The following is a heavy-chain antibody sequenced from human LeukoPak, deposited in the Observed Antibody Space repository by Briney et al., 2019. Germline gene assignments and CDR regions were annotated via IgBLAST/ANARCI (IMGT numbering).Heavy chain of an antibody. Sequence: SVKVSCKASGGTFSSYAISWVRQAPGQGLEWMGGIIPIFGTANYAQKFQGRVTITTDESTSTAYMELSSLRSEDTVVYYCASVRPSGYCSGGSCYSAWFDPWGQGTLVTVSS. CDR2: IIPIFGTA. D-gene: IGHD2-15*01. CDR3: ASVRPSGYCSGGSCYSAWFDP. J-gene: IGHJ5*02. CDR1: GGTFSSYA. V-gene: IGHV1-69*05.